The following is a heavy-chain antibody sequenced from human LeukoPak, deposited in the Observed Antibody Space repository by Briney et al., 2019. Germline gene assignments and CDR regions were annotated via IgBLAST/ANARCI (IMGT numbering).Heavy chain of an antibody. CDR2: ISYDGSNK. J-gene: IGHJ6*02. Sequence: GGSLRLSCAASGFTFSSCSIPWVRQAPGKGLEWVAVISYDGSNKYYADSVKGRFTISRDNSKNTLYLQMNSLKAEDTAVYYCARDLGYGDYGMDVWGQGTTVTVSS. V-gene: IGHV3-30-3*01. CDR3: ARDLGYGDYGMDV. D-gene: IGHD4-17*01. CDR1: GFTFSSCS.